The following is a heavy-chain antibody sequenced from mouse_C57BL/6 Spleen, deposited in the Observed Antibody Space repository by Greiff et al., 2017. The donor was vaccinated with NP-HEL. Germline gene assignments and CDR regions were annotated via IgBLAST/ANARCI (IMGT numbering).Heavy chain of an antibody. V-gene: IGHV1-64*01. CDR1: GYTFTSYW. D-gene: IGHD1-1*01. CDR2: IHPNSGST. CDR3: ARYYGSSYVAMDY. Sequence: VQLQQPGAELVKPGASVKLSCKASGYTFTSYWMHWVKQRPGQGLEWIGMIHPNSGSTNYNEKFKSKATLTVDKSSSTAYMQLSSLTSEDSAVYYCARYYGSSYVAMDYWGQGTSVTVSS. J-gene: IGHJ4*01.